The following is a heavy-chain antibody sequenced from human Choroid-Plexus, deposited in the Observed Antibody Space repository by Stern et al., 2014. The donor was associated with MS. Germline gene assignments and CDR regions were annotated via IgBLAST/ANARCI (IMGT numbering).Heavy chain of an antibody. CDR3: AKDRQWSTYFFDY. V-gene: IGHV3-30*18. J-gene: IGHJ4*02. D-gene: IGHD2-15*01. CDR1: GFTLSNFG. Sequence: VQLVESGGGVAQPGRPLILSCAASGFTLSNFGMHWVRQAPGKGLEWVALISYDGSDKYYADSVKGRFTIFRDNSKNTLYMHKNSLRAEDTAVYYCAKDRQWSTYFFDYWGQGSLVTVSS. CDR2: ISYDGSDK.